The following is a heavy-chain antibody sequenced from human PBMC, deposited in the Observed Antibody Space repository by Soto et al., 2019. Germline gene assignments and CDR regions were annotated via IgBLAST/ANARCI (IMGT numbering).Heavy chain of an antibody. V-gene: IGHV3-33*01. CDR2: IWHDGSNQ. CDR1: GFTFTSYG. CDR3: ARERGQIDY. J-gene: IGHJ4*02. Sequence: QVQLVESGGGVVQPGRSLRLSCAASGFTFTSYGMQWVRQAPGKGLEWVSVIWHDGSNQYYADSVKGRFTISRDNSNNTLYLQLNSLRAEDTAVYYCARERGQIDYWGQGTLGTVSS.